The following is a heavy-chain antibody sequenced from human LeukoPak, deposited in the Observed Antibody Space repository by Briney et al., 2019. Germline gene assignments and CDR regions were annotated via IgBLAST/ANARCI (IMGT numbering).Heavy chain of an antibody. V-gene: IGHV3-23*01. CDR2: ISGSGGST. CDR1: GFTFSSYA. CDR3: AKDTPSYDSSGYYYEPPFDY. D-gene: IGHD3-22*01. J-gene: IGHJ4*02. Sequence: PGGSLRLSCAASGFTFSSYAMSWVRQAPGKGLEWVSAISGSGGSTYYADSVKGRFTISRDNSKNTLYLQMNSLRAEDTAVYYRAKDTPSYDSSGYYYEPPFDYWGQGTLVTVSS.